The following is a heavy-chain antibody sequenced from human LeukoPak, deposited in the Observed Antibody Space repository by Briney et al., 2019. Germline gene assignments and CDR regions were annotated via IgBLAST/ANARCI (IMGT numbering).Heavy chain of an antibody. Sequence: PSETLSLTCTVSGGSISDAAYYGSWIRQHPGEGLKWVGYIYYSGSTSYNPSLKSRVTISVDTSKNQFSLKLTSVTAADTAVYCCARVPAPYAYDTSGYDSWGQGTLVTVSS. CDR3: ARVPAPYAYDTSGYDS. V-gene: IGHV4-31*03. D-gene: IGHD3-22*01. J-gene: IGHJ4*02. CDR2: IYYSGST. CDR1: GGSISDAAYY.